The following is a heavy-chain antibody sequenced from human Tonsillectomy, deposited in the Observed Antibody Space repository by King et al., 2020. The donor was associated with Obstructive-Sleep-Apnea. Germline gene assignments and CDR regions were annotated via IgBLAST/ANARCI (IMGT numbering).Heavy chain of an antibody. J-gene: IGHJ4*02. V-gene: IGHV4-30-2*01. Sequence: QLQESGSGLVKPSQTLSLTCAVSGGSISSGSYSWSWIRQPPGKGLGWIGYIYRSGSTYYNPSLRSRATISVDRPKNQFSLKLNSVTAAATAVYYCARGGDYGGNYDYWGQGTLVTVSS. CDR2: IYRSGST. CDR3: ARGGDYGGNYDY. CDR1: GGSISSGSYS. D-gene: IGHD4-23*01.